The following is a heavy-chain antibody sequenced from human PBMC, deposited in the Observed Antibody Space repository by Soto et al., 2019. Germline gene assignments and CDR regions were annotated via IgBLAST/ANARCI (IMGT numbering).Heavy chain of an antibody. V-gene: IGHV4-59*01. CDR1: GGSISSYY. Sequence: SETLSLTCTVSGGSISSYYWSWIRQPPGKGLEWIGYIYYSGSTNYNPSLKSRVTISVDTSKNQFSLKLGSVTAADTAVYYCARDRGELLPYFDYWGQGTLVTVSS. J-gene: IGHJ4*02. CDR3: ARDRGELLPYFDY. D-gene: IGHD1-26*01. CDR2: IYYSGST.